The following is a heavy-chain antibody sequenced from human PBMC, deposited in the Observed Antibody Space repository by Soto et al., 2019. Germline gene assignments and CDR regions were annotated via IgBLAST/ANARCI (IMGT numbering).Heavy chain of an antibody. J-gene: IGHJ6*02. D-gene: IGHD2-2*01. Sequence: QVQLQESGPGLVKPSQTLSLTCTVSGGSISSGGYYWSWIRQHPGKGLEWIGYIYYSGSTYYNPSLKRRVTISVDTAKNQFSLQLSSVTAADTAVYYCARDSPEPAEDFTTTGRDVWGQGTTVTVSS. CDR3: ARDSPEPAEDFTTTGRDV. CDR1: GGSISSGGYY. V-gene: IGHV4-31*03. CDR2: IYYSGST.